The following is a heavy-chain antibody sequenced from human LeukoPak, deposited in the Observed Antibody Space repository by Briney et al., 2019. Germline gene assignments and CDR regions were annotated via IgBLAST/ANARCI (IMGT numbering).Heavy chain of an antibody. CDR2: INPNSGGT. CDR3: ARGGGYNYWDFDY. V-gene: IGHV1-2*06. J-gene: IGHJ4*02. D-gene: IGHD5-24*01. CDR1: GYTFTGYY. Sequence: GASVKVSCKASGYTFTGYYMHWVRQAPGQGLEWMGRINPNSGGTNYAQKFQGRATMTRDTSISTAYMELSRLRSDDTAVYYCARGGGYNYWDFDYWGQGTLVTVSS.